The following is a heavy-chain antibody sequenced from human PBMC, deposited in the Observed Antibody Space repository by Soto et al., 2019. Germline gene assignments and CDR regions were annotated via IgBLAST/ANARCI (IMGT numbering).Heavy chain of an antibody. D-gene: IGHD3-10*01. Sequence: SETLSLTCAVYGGSFSGYYWSWIRQPPGKGLEWIGEINHSGSTNYNPSLKSRVTISVDTSKNQFSLKLSSVTAADTAVYYCARGVRGVIKYYYYYGMDVWGQGTTVTVSS. CDR3: ARGVRGVIKYYYYYGMDV. V-gene: IGHV4-34*01. CDR1: GGSFSGYY. CDR2: INHSGST. J-gene: IGHJ6*02.